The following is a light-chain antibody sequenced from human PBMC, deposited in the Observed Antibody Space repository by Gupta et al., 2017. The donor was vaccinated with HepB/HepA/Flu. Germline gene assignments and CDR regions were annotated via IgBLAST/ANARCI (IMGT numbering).Light chain of an antibody. CDR1: SSDIGSYNL. CDR2: EVN. CDR3: CSYAGSITYVV. V-gene: IGLV2-23*02. Sequence: QSALTQPASVSGSPGQSITISCTGTSSDIGSYNLVSWYQQHPGKAPKLMIYEVNKRPSGVSYRFSGSKSGNTASLTISGLQAEDEADYYCCSYAGSITYVVFGGGTKLTVL. J-gene: IGLJ2*01.